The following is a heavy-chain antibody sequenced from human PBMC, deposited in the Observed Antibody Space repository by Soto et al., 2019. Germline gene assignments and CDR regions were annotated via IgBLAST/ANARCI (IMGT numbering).Heavy chain of an antibody. Sequence: QVQLVQSGAEVKKPGSSVKVSCKASGGTFSSYAISWVRQAPGQGLEWMGGIIPVFGTANYAQKFQGRVTIPADEPTSTAYMELTRLRSEDTALYYCALDLPGRSYWGQGTLVTVSS. D-gene: IGHD1-1*01. CDR1: GGTFSSYA. V-gene: IGHV1-69*12. CDR2: IIPVFGTA. CDR3: ALDLPGRSY. J-gene: IGHJ4*02.